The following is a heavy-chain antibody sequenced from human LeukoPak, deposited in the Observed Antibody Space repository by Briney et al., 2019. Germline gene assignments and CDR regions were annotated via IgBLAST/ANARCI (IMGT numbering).Heavy chain of an antibody. Sequence: GGSLRLSCAASGFTFSSYGMPWVRQAPGKGLEWVAVIWYDGSNKYYADSVKGRFTISRDNSKNTLYLQMNSLRAEDTAVYYCAKDYDFWSGYMDVWGKGTTVTVSS. CDR3: AKDYDFWSGYMDV. J-gene: IGHJ6*03. V-gene: IGHV3-33*06. CDR1: GFTFSSYG. D-gene: IGHD3-3*01. CDR2: IWYDGSNK.